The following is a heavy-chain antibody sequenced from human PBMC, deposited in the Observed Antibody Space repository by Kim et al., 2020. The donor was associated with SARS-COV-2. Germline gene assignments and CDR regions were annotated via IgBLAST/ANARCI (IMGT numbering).Heavy chain of an antibody. J-gene: IGHJ4*02. Sequence: ADSVEGRFTISRGNSHNILYLQMNSLRAEDTAVYYCARLWVIEKPWTLDYWGQGTLVTVSS. V-gene: IGHV3-30*07. CDR3: ARLWVIEKPWTLDY. D-gene: IGHD3-16*02.